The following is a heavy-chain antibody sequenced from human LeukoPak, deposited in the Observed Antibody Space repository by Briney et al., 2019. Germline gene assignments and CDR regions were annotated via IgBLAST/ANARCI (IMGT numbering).Heavy chain of an antibody. CDR3: ARFSIAANWFDP. J-gene: IGHJ5*02. D-gene: IGHD6-25*01. CDR2: ISAYNGNT. CDR1: GYTFTSYG. V-gene: IGHV1-18*01. Sequence: ASVKVSCKASGYTFTSYGISWVRQAPGQGLEWMGWISAYNGNTSYAQNLQGRVTMTTDTSTSIAYMELRSLGSDDTAVYYCARFSIAANWFDPWGQGTLVTVSS.